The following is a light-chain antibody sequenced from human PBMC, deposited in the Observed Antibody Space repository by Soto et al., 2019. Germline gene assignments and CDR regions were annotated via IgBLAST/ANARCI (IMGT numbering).Light chain of an antibody. CDR1: QNVGIY. V-gene: IGKV3-11*01. J-gene: IGKJ4*01. Sequence: EVVLTQSPATLSLSPGARATLSCRASQNVGIYLAWYQQNPGQAPRLLIYDASNRATGIPARFSGSGSATDFTLTISSLEAEDFAVYYCQQRSNWLTFGGGTKVDI. CDR2: DAS. CDR3: QQRSNWLT.